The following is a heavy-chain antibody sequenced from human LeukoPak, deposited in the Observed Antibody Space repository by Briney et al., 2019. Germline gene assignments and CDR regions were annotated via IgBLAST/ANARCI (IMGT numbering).Heavy chain of an antibody. J-gene: IGHJ4*02. CDR3: ARQVMPDYDILSGYYYFGY. CDR1: DYSISSGYF. D-gene: IGHD3-9*01. Sequence: PSETLSLTCAVSDYSISSGYFWGWIRQPPGQGLEWIGCSYHSGSTYYNPSLKSRVTTSVDTSKNQFSLKLTSVTAADTAVYYCARQVMPDYDILSGYYYFGYWGQGTLVTVSS. V-gene: IGHV4-38-2*01. CDR2: SYHSGST.